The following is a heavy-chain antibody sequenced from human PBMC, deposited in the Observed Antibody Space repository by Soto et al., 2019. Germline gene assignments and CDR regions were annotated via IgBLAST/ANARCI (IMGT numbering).Heavy chain of an antibody. V-gene: IGHV1-46*01. CDR1: GYTFTSYY. CDR3: ERDETDYYDSSGYYPQFDY. J-gene: IGHJ4*02. Sequence: GASVKVSCKASGYTFTSYYMHWVRQAPGQGLEWMGIINPSGGSTSYAQKFQGRVTMTRDTSTSTVYMELSSLRSEDTAVYYCERDETDYYDSSGYYPQFDYWGQGTLVTVSS. CDR2: INPSGGST. D-gene: IGHD3-22*01.